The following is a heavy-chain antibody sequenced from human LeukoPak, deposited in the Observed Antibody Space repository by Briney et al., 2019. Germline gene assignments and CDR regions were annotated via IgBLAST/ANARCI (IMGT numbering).Heavy chain of an antibody. D-gene: IGHD6-13*01. Sequence: TPSETLSLTCTVSGGSVSSSSYYWGWIRQPPGKGLEWIGSIYYSGSTYYNPSLKSRVTISVDTSKNQFSLKLSSVTAADTAVYYCARHFSGSWYRGFDYWGQGTLVTVSS. J-gene: IGHJ4*02. CDR3: ARHFSGSWYRGFDY. V-gene: IGHV4-39*01. CDR1: GGSVSSSSYY. CDR2: IYYSGST.